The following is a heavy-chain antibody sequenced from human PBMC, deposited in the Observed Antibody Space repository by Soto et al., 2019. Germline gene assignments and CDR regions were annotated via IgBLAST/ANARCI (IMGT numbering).Heavy chain of an antibody. CDR1: GFTFSSYG. V-gene: IGHV3-33*01. CDR3: ARVGGDNDWFDP. J-gene: IGHJ5*02. Sequence: QVQLVESGGGVVQPGRSLRLSCAASGFTFSSYGMHWVRQAPGKGLEWVAVIWYDGSNKNYADSVKGRFTISRDNSKNTLYLQMNSLRAEDTAVYYCARVGGDNDWFDPWGQGTLVTVSS. D-gene: IGHD2-21*01. CDR2: IWYDGSNK.